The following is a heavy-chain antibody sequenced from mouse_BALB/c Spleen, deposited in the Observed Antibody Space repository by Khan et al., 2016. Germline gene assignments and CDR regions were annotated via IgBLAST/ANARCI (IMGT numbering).Heavy chain of an antibody. CDR3: AKGLGAMDY. Sequence: QVQLKQSGPELVKPGASVKMSCKASVYTFTDYVISWVKQRTGQGLEWIGEIYPGSGSTYYNEKFKGKATLTADKSSNTAYMQLSSLTSEDSAVYFCAKGLGAMDYWGQGTSVTVSS. D-gene: IGHD3-3*01. CDR2: IYPGSGST. J-gene: IGHJ4*01. CDR1: VYTFTDYV. V-gene: IGHV1-77*01.